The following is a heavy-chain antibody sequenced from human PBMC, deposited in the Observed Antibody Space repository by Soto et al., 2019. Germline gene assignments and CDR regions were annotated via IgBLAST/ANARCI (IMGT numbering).Heavy chain of an antibody. CDR3: ARGANSYYGDYERN. J-gene: IGHJ3*01. CDR2: IYHSGST. D-gene: IGHD4-17*01. V-gene: IGHV4-39*07. Sequence: PSETLSLTFTVSGGSISSSSYYWGWIRQPPGKGLEWIGEIYHSGSTNYNPSLKSRATISVDKSKNQFSLKLSSVTAADTAVYYCARGANSYYGDYERNWGQGTMVTVSS. CDR1: GGSISSSSYY.